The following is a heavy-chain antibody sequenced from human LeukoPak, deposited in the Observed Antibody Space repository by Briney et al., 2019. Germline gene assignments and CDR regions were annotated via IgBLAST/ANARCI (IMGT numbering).Heavy chain of an antibody. CDR3: ACSTPKAPHCSSTSCKNYYYYYYMDV. CDR2: IYTSGST. CDR1: GGSISSYY. D-gene: IGHD2-2*01. J-gene: IGHJ6*03. V-gene: IGHV4-4*07. Sequence: SETLSLTCTVSGGSISSYYWSWIRQPAGKGLEWIGRIYTSGSTNYNPSLKSRVTMSVDTSKNQFSLKLSSVTAADTAVYYCACSTPKAPHCSSTSCKNYYYYYYMDVWGQGTTVTVSS.